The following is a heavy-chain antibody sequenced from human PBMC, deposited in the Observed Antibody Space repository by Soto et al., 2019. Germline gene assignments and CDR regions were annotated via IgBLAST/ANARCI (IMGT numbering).Heavy chain of an antibody. Sequence: QVTVKESGPVLVKPTETLTLTCTVSGFSVSNAGSGVSWIRQPPGKALEWLAHIFSNDEKSYSTSLKSRLTISKDTSKSQVVLIMTNMDPVDTATYYCASTYSASWYWFDPWGQGTLVTVSS. CDR1: GFSVSNAGSG. CDR3: ASTYSASWYWFDP. J-gene: IGHJ5*02. V-gene: IGHV2-26*04. CDR2: IFSNDEK. D-gene: IGHD6-13*01.